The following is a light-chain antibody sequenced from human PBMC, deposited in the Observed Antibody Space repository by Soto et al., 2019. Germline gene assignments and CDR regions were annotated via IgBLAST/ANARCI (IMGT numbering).Light chain of an antibody. CDR2: GIS. Sequence: EIVLTQSPGTLSLSPGERATLSCRASQSVGRSYLAWYQQKRGQAPRLFISGISKRASGIPDRLSGGGSGTHFTITISRIEPEEFALNICQQYDDSPIPFGHGTRLEIK. J-gene: IGKJ5*01. CDR1: QSVGRSY. V-gene: IGKV3-20*01. CDR3: QQYDDSPIP.